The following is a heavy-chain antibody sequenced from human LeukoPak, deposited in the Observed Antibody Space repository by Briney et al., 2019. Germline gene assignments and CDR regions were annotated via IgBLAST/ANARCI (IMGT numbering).Heavy chain of an antibody. CDR2: IYPGDSDT. CDR3: TRRTNGNSAEN. Sequence: KSGESLKISCKGSGYNFSTYWIGWVRQMPGKGLEWMGIIYPGDSDTRYSPSFQGQVAISADNSISTAYLQWSSLKASDTAMYFCTRRTNGNSAENWGQGTLVTVSS. V-gene: IGHV5-51*01. D-gene: IGHD1-7*01. J-gene: IGHJ1*01. CDR1: GYNFSTYW.